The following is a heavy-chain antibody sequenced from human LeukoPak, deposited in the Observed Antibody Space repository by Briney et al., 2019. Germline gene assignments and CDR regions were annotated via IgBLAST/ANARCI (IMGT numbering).Heavy chain of an antibody. V-gene: IGHV3-53*01. Sequence: GGSLRLSCAASGFTFSSYSMNWVRQAPGGGLEWVSSIYGDGSTHHADSVKGRFTISRDVSKNTLNLQMNSLRAEDTAVYYCTRDPIPYLVVAGKSDDYWGQGTLVTVSS. CDR3: TRDPIPYLVVAGKSDDY. D-gene: IGHD6-19*01. CDR1: GFTFSSYS. CDR2: IYGDGST. J-gene: IGHJ4*02.